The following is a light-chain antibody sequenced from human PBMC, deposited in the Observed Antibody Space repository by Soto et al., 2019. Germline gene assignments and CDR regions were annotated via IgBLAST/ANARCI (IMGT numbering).Light chain of an antibody. V-gene: IGLV1-40*01. CDR3: QSYDSSLSVYV. Sequence: QSVLTRPPSVSGAPGQRVTISCTGSSSNIGAHYDVHWYQQLPGTAPKLLIYGNSNRPSGVPDRFSGSKSGTSASLAITGLQAEDEADYYCQSYDSSLSVYVFGTGTKVTVL. CDR1: SSNIGAHYD. CDR2: GNS. J-gene: IGLJ1*01.